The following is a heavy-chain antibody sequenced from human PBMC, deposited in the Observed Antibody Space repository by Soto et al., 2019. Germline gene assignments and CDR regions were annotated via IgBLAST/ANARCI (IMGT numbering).Heavy chain of an antibody. CDR1: GGSVSSGSFY. D-gene: IGHD3-10*01. V-gene: IGHV4-61*01. CDR3: ARDNNFYGSGSRHWYFDL. CDR2: IYYTGVT. J-gene: IGHJ2*01. Sequence: QVQLQESGPGLVKPSETLSLTCTVSGGSVSSGSFYWSWIRQSPGKGLEWIGYIYYTGVTIYNPSFNRRVTISVDTSKNQFALRLRSVTAADTAVYYCARDNNFYGSGSRHWYFDLWGRGILVTVSS.